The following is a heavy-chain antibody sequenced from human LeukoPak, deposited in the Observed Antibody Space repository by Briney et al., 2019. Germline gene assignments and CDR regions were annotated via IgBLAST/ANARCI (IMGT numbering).Heavy chain of an antibody. CDR1: GFTFSNYG. CDR3: AKGYSSGWYAID. D-gene: IGHD6-19*01. Sequence: GGSLRLSCAASGFTFSNYGIAWVRQAPGKGLEWVSAITGSGSKTYYADSVKGRFTISRDNSKNTLYLQMNSLRAEDTAVYYCAKGYSSGWYAIDWGQGTLVTVSS. CDR2: ITGSGSKT. J-gene: IGHJ4*02. V-gene: IGHV3-23*01.